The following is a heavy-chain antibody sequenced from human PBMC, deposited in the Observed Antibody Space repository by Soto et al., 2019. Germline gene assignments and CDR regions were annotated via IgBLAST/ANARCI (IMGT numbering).Heavy chain of an antibody. CDR1: GFTFSSYG. CDR2: ISYDGSNK. Sequence: GGSLRLSCAASGFTFSSYGMHWVRQAPGKGLEWVAVISYDGSNKYYADSVKGRFTISRDNSKNTLYLQMNSLRAEDTAVYYCAKGPSSSGRFDPWGQGTLVTVSS. V-gene: IGHV3-30*18. D-gene: IGHD6-13*01. CDR3: AKGPSSSGRFDP. J-gene: IGHJ5*02.